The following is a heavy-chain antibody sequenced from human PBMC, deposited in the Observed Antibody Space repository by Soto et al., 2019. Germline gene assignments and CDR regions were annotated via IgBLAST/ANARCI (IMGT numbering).Heavy chain of an antibody. CDR1: GFTFNTYS. D-gene: IGHD4-17*01. CDR2: IWYDGTQK. V-gene: IGHV3-33*01. Sequence: QVQLEESGGGVVQPGRSLRLSCEASGFTFNTYSMHWVRQPPGKGLEWLAAIWYDGTQKYYADSVKGRFINARDHSKKTLELEMNTLRAEDTAVYYCAGAGGTTVDCLWHFDSWGQGTLVTVSS. J-gene: IGHJ4*02. CDR3: AGAGGTTVDCLWHFDS.